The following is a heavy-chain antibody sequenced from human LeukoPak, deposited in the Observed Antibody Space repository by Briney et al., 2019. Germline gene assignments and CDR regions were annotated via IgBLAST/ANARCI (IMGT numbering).Heavy chain of an antibody. CDR1: GFTFTTYA. V-gene: IGHV3-23*01. J-gene: IGHJ3*02. Sequence: GGSLRLSCAASGFTFTTYAMNWVRQAPGKGLEWVSSISGSGGSTYYADSVKGRFTISRDNSKNTLSLQMNSLRAEDTAVYYCAKDPHYGSGSYYNVLAFDIWGQGTMVTVSS. CDR3: AKDPHYGSGSYYNVLAFDI. CDR2: ISGSGGST. D-gene: IGHD3-10*01.